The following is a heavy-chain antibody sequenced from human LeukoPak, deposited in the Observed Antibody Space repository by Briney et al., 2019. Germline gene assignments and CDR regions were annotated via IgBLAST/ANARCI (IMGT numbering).Heavy chain of an antibody. Sequence: GGSLRLSCSASGFPFSSYAMHWVRQAPGKGLEYVSAISDSGGSTYYADSVKGRFTISRDNSKNTLYLQMSSLRAEETAVYFCVRGYSFGPYGMDVWGQGTTVTVSS. CDR1: GFPFSSYA. CDR3: VRGYSFGPYGMDV. J-gene: IGHJ6*02. D-gene: IGHD2-15*01. V-gene: IGHV3-64D*09. CDR2: ISDSGGST.